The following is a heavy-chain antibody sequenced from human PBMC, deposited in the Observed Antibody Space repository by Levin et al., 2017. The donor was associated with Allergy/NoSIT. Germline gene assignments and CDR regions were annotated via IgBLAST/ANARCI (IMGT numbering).Heavy chain of an antibody. J-gene: IGHJ6*03. CDR1: GFTVSSNY. D-gene: IGHD3-10*01. V-gene: IGHV3-53*01. CDR3: ARDLGPLGFWFGESQYYMDV. CDR2: IYSGGST. Sequence: GGSLRLSCAASGFTVSSNYMSWVRQAPGKGLEWVSVIYSGGSTYYADSVKGRFTISRDNSKNTLYLQMNSLRAEDTAVYYCARDLGPLGFWFGESQYYMDVWGKGTTVTVSS.